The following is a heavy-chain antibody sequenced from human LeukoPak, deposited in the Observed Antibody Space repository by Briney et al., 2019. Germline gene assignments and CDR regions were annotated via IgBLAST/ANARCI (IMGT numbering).Heavy chain of an antibody. Sequence: GGSLRLSCAASGFTFSDYYMSWIRQAPGEGLEWVSNIRSSGSTVYYADSVKGRFTISRDNAKNSLYLRMNSLRAEDTAVYYCARDRVVISAFDYWGQGTLVTVSS. J-gene: IGHJ4*02. CDR2: IRSSGSTV. V-gene: IGHV3-11*01. D-gene: IGHD3-3*01. CDR3: ARDRVVISAFDY. CDR1: GFTFSDYY.